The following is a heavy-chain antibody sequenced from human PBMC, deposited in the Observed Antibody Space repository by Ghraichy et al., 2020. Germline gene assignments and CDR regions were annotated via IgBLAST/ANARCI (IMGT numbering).Heavy chain of an antibody. CDR2: TYYRSKWYN. V-gene: IGHV6-1*01. CDR3: ARGYCSGGSCYHNWFDP. Sequence: SQTLSLTCAISGDSVSRNSAAWNWIRQSPSRGLEWLGRTYYRSKWYNDYAVSVKSRIKINPDTSKNQVSLQLNSVTPEDTAVYYCARGYCSGGSCYHNWFDPWGQGTLVTASS. CDR1: GDSVSRNSAA. J-gene: IGHJ5*02. D-gene: IGHD2-15*01.